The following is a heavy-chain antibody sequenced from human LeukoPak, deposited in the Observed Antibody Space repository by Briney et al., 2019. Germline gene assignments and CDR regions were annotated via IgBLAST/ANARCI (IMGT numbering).Heavy chain of an antibody. CDR1: GYSLTSYW. CDR3: ARRITIFGVVNYFDY. D-gene: IGHD3-3*01. Sequence: GESLKISCKGSGYSLTSYWIGWVRQMPGKGLEWMGIFYPGDSDTRYSPSFQGQVTISADKSISTAYLQWSSLKASDTAMYYCARRITIFGVVNYFDYWGQGTLVTVSS. V-gene: IGHV5-51*01. J-gene: IGHJ4*02. CDR2: FYPGDSDT.